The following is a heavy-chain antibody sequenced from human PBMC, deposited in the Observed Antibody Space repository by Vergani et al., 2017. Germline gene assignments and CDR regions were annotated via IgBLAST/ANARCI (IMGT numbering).Heavy chain of an antibody. J-gene: IGHJ4*02. CDR1: GYTFTGYY. CDR3: AREFGYGGNSNFDY. Sequence: QLQLVQSGAEVKKPGASVKVSCKVSGYTFTGYYFHWVRQAPGQGLGWMGWINPNSGGTNYAQKFQGRVTMTRDTTISTAYMELSRLGSDDTAVYYCAREFGYGGNSNFDYWGQGTLVTVSS. V-gene: IGHV1-2*02. D-gene: IGHD4-23*01. CDR2: INPNSGGT.